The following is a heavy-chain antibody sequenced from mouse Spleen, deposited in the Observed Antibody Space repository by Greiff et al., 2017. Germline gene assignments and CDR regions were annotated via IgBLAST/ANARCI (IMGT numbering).Heavy chain of an antibody. D-gene: IGHD2-14*01. J-gene: IGHJ2*01. Sequence: LQQPGSELVRPGASVKLSCKASGYTFTSYWMHWVKQRPGQGLEWIGNIYPGSGSTNYDEKFKSKATLTVDTSSSTAYMQLSSLTSEDSAVYYCTGYAFSFDYWGQGTTLTVSS. CDR2: IYPGSGST. CDR1: GYTFTSYW. CDR3: TGYAFSFDY. V-gene: IGHV1S22*01.